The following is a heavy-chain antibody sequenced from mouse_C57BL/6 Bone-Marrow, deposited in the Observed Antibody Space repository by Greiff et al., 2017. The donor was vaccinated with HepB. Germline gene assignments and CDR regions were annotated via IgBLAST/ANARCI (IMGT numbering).Heavy chain of an antibody. CDR3: ARHEGQLRLQRGYFDY. CDR1: GYTFTEYT. Sequence: VQLQQSGAELVKPGASVKLSCTASGYTFTEYTIHWVKQRSGQGLEWIGWFYPGSGSIKYNEKFKDKATLTADKSSSTVYLELSRLTSEDAAVYFCARHEGQLRLQRGYFDYWGQGTTLTVSS. D-gene: IGHD3-2*02. CDR2: FYPGSGSI. V-gene: IGHV1-62-2*01. J-gene: IGHJ2*01.